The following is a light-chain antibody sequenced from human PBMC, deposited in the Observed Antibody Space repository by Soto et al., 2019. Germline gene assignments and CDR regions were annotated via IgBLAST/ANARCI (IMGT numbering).Light chain of an antibody. CDR3: EAWDSSLSAGV. CDR2: DND. Sequence: QSVLTPPPSVSAAPGQKVTVSCSGSRSNVGNNYVSWYQHLPGSAPKLLIYDNDKRPSGIPDRFSASKSGTSATLGITGLQTGDEADYYCEAWDSSLSAGVFGGGTK. J-gene: IGLJ3*02. V-gene: IGLV1-51*01. CDR1: RSNVGNNY.